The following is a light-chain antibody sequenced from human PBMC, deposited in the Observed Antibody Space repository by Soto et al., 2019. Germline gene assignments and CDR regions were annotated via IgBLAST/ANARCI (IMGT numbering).Light chain of an antibody. J-gene: IGLJ2*01. Sequence: QSALTQPASVSGSPGQSITISCTGTSSDVGGYNYVSWYKQHPGKAPKLMIYEVSNRPSGVSNRFSGSKSGNTASLTISGLQAEDEADYYCSSYTSSSTIVVFGGGTKLTVL. CDR1: SSDVGGYNY. CDR3: SSYTSSSTIVV. CDR2: EVS. V-gene: IGLV2-14*01.